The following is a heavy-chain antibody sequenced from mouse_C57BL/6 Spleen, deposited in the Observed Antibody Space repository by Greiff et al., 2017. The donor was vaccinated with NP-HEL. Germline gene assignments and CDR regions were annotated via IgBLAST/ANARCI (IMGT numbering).Heavy chain of an antibody. V-gene: IGHV1-80*01. CDR1: GYAFSSYW. D-gene: IGHD1-1*01. CDR2: IYPGDGDT. Sequence: VQLQQSGAELVKPGASVKISCKASGYAFSSYWMNWVKQRPGKGLEWIGQIYPGDGDTNYNGKFKGKATLTADKSSSTAYMQLSSLTSEDSAVYFCARCYYGSSYGDYWGQGTTLTVSS. CDR3: ARCYYGSSYGDY. J-gene: IGHJ2*01.